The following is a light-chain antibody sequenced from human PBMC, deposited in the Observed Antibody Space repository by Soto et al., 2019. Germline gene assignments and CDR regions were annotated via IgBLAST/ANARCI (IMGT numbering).Light chain of an antibody. CDR2: KAS. Sequence: DIQMTQSPSTLSAFVGDRVTITCRASQSFSTYLAWYQQKPGKAPKLLIYKASSLQSGVPSRFSGSGSGTEFTLTISSLQPDDFATYYCQQYNGYTWTFGLGTKVDIK. V-gene: IGKV1-5*03. CDR1: QSFSTY. CDR3: QQYNGYTWT. J-gene: IGKJ1*01.